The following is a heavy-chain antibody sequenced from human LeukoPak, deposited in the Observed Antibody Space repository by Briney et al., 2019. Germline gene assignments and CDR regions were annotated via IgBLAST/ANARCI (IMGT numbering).Heavy chain of an antibody. CDR3: ARTYCGGDCRGYYYHYYMDV. J-gene: IGHJ6*03. Sequence: PSETLSLTCTVSGDSISSGSYYWSWIRQPAGKGLEWIGRIYTSGSTKYNPSLKSRVTISVDTSKKQFSLKLSSVTAADTAVYYCARTYCGGDCRGYYYHYYMDVWGKGTTVTISS. CDR1: GDSISSGSYY. V-gene: IGHV4-61*02. D-gene: IGHD2-21*02. CDR2: IYTSGST.